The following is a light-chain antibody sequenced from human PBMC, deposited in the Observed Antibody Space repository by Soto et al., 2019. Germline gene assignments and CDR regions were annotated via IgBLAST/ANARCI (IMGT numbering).Light chain of an antibody. Sequence: QSVLTQPPSASGSPGQSVAISCTGTSSDVGGYNYVSWYQQHPGKAPKLMIYKVNKRPSGVPDRFSGSKSGNTASLTVSGLQAEDEADYYCSSYAGSSNVFGTGTKVTVL. CDR3: SSYAGSSNV. V-gene: IGLV2-8*01. CDR1: SSDVGGYNY. CDR2: KVN. J-gene: IGLJ1*01.